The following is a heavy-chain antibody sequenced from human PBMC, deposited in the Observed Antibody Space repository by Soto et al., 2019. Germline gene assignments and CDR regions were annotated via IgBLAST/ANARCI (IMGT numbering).Heavy chain of an antibody. J-gene: IGHJ3*02. CDR1: GFIVSDTY. D-gene: IGHD2-15*01. CDR3: AREPRYCRGGSCSITGDAFDI. Sequence: EVQLVESGGGLVQPGGSLRLSCTASGFIVSDTYMNWVRQAPGRGLEWVSVISNRGDTHYADSVRGRFSRSREIADNTLHLQMNNLRVEDTAVYYCAREPRYCRGGSCSITGDAFDIWGQGTMVTVSS. CDR2: ISNRGDT. V-gene: IGHV3-66*01.